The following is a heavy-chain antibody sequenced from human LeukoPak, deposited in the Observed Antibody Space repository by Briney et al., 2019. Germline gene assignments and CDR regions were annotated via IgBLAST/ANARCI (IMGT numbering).Heavy chain of an antibody. V-gene: IGHV4-59*01. CDR2: IYYSGST. CDR1: GGSISSYY. D-gene: IGHD6-13*01. J-gene: IGHJ6*02. Sequence: SETLSLTCTVSGGSISSYYWSWIRQPPGKGLGWIGYIYYSGSTNYNPSLKSRVTISVVTSKNQFSLKLSSVTAADTAVYYCARSRLAAASPFYYYYGMDVWGQGTTVTVSS. CDR3: ARSRLAAASPFYYYYGMDV.